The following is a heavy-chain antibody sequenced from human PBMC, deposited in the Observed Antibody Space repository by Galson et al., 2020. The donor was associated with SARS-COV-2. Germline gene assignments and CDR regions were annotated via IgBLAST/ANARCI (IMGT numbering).Heavy chain of an antibody. CDR1: GGSFSGYY. J-gene: IGHJ2*01. D-gene: IGHD4-17*01. V-gene: IGHV4-34*01. CDR2: INHSGNN. CDR3: VRCSIMTTSWYCDL. Sequence: SETLSLTCAVFGGSFSGYYWTWIRQPPGKGLEWIGAINHSGNNNYNPSLKSRVTMSVDTSKNQFSLRLTSVTAADTAVYHCVRCSIMTTSWYCDLWGRGTLVTVSS.